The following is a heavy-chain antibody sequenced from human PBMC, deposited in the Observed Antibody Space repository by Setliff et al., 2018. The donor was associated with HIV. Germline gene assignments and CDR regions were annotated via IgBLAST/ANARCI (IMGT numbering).Heavy chain of an antibody. CDR2: IYYGGNT. J-gene: IGHJ4*02. CDR3: ATHYGSGSYYNY. Sequence: PSETLSLTCSVSGASVTSSSYYWGWIRQPPGKGLEWIGNIYYGGNTYSNPSLRSRLSISLDTSKNQFSLELYSVTAADTAVYYCATHYGSGSYYNYWGQGMLVTVSS. CDR1: GASVTSSSYY. V-gene: IGHV4-39*01. D-gene: IGHD3-10*01.